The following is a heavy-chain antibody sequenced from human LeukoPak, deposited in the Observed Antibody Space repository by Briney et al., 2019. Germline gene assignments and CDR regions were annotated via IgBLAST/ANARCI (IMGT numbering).Heavy chain of an antibody. Sequence: GASVKVSCRASGYTLTGYYVHWVRQAPGQGLEWVGWISPNSGGTHYAQKFQGGVTMTRDTSISTAYMELSRLISDDTAVYYCARDYGGNSAGAFDIWGQGTMVTVSS. J-gene: IGHJ3*02. CDR2: ISPNSGGT. D-gene: IGHD4-23*01. V-gene: IGHV1-2*02. CDR3: ARDYGGNSAGAFDI. CDR1: GYTLTGYY.